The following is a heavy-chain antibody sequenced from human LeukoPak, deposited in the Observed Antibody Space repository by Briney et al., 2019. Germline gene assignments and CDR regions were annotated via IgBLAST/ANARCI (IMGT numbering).Heavy chain of an antibody. J-gene: IGHJ4*02. D-gene: IGHD5-18*01. V-gene: IGHV4-59*11. CDR3: ATIKRGDIFGYFDF. CDR1: GVSITTHY. CDR2: LRDSVTT. Sequence: SETLSLTCTVSGVSITTHYWSWLRQPPGKGLEWIAYLRDSVTTKDTPSLKSRVTLSADTSKNQYFLRLTSVTAADTAVYYCATIKRGDIFGYFDFWGQGILVTVSS.